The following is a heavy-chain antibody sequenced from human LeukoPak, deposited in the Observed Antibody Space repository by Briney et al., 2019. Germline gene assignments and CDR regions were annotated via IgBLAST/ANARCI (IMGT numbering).Heavy chain of an antibody. CDR1: GYTFTGYY. CDR2: INPNSGGT. J-gene: IGHJ4*02. CDR3: ARAEVVSSWLAFDY. V-gene: IGHV1-2*04. D-gene: IGHD6-13*01. Sequence: ASVKVSCKASGYTFTGYYMHWVRQAPGQGLEWMGWINPNSGGTNYAQKFQGWVTMTRGTSISTAYMELSRLRSDDTAVYYCARAEVVSSWLAFDYWGQGTLVTVSS.